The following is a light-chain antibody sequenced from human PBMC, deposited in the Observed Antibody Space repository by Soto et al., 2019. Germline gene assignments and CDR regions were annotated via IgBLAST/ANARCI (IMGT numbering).Light chain of an antibody. CDR1: SSDVGGYNY. Sequence: QSVLTQPASVSGSPGQSITISCTGTSSDVGGYNYVSWYQQHPGKAPKLMIYDVSNRPSGVSSRFSGSKSGNTASLTISGLQAEDEADYYCNSYTSSSTPYVFGTGTKVTVL. CDR3: NSYTSSSTPYV. CDR2: DVS. J-gene: IGLJ1*01. V-gene: IGLV2-14*01.